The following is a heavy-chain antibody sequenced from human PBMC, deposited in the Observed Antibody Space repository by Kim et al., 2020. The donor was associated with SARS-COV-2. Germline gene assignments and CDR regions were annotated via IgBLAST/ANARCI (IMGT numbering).Heavy chain of an antibody. CDR2: ISSSSSYI. CDR1: GFTFSSYS. CDR3: ARDKVVVAANTTQEAPYYYYYYGMDV. J-gene: IGHJ6*02. D-gene: IGHD2-15*01. V-gene: IGHV3-21*01. Sequence: GGSLRLSCAASGFTFSSYSMNWVRQAPGKGLEWVSSISSSSSYIYYADSVKGRFTISRDNAKNSLYLQMNSLRAEDTAVYYCARDKVVVAANTTQEAPYYYYYYGMDVWGQGTTVTVSS.